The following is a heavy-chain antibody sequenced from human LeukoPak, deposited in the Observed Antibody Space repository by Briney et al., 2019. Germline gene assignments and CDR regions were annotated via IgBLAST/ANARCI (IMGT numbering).Heavy chain of an antibody. Sequence: SGGSLRLSCAASGFTFSSYSMNWVRQAPGKGLEWVSSISSSSSYIYYADSVKGRFTISRDNAKNSLYLQMNSLRAEDTAVYHCARGIAAAGTNYFDYWGQGTLVTVSS. CDR2: ISSSSSYI. CDR3: ARGIAAAGTNYFDY. J-gene: IGHJ4*02. V-gene: IGHV3-21*01. D-gene: IGHD6-13*01. CDR1: GFTFSSYS.